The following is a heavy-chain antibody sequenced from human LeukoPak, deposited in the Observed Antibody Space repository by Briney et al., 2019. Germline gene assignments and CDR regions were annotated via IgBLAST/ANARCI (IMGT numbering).Heavy chain of an antibody. D-gene: IGHD2-2*01. CDR3: ARGEIVVVPAATVFDP. J-gene: IGHJ5*02. Sequence: SETLSLTCTVSGYSISSGYYWGWIRQPPGKGLEWIGSIYHSGSTYCNPSLKSRVTISVDTSKNQFSLKLSSVTAADTAVYYCARGEIVVVPAATVFDPWGQGTLVTVSS. V-gene: IGHV4-38-2*02. CDR1: GYSISSGYY. CDR2: IYHSGST.